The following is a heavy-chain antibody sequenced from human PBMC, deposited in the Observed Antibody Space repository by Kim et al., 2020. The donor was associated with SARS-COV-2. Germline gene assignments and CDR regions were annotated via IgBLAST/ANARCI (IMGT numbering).Heavy chain of an antibody. CDR2: IYYSGST. J-gene: IGHJ4*02. Sequence: SETLSLTCTDSGGSISSSSYYWGWIRQPPGKGLEWIGSIYYSGSTYYNPSLKSRVTISVDTSKNQFSLKLSSVTAADTAVYYCARHAARQQLSNWGQGTLVTVSS. CDR3: ARHAARQQLSN. V-gene: IGHV4-39*01. CDR1: GGSISSSSYY. D-gene: IGHD6-13*01.